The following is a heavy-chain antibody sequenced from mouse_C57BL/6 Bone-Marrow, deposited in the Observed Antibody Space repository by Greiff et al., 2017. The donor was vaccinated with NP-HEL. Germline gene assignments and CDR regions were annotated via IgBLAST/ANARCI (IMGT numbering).Heavy chain of an antibody. CDR1: GFTFSDYG. D-gene: IGHD1-1*01. V-gene: IGHV5-17*01. CDR2: ISSGSSTI. Sequence: EVQRVESGGGLVKPGGSLKLSCAASGFTFSDYGMHWVRQAPEKGLEWVAYISSGSSTIYYADTVKGRFTISRDNAKNTLFLQMTSLRSEDTAMYYCARRNYGSSYAFAYWGQGTLVTVSA. CDR3: ARRNYGSSYAFAY. J-gene: IGHJ3*01.